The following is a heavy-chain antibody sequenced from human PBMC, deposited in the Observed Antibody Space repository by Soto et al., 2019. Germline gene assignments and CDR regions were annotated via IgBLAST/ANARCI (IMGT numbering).Heavy chain of an antibody. D-gene: IGHD3-3*01. CDR3: ARDSEWLVNGAYYYGMDV. CDR2: ISSSSSYI. CDR1: GFTFSSYS. Sequence: EVQLVESGGGLVKPGGSLRLSCAASGFTFSSYSMNWVRQAPGKGLEWVSSISSSSSYIYYADSVKGRFTISRDNAKNSLYLQMNSLRAEDTAVYYCARDSEWLVNGAYYYGMDVWGQGTTVTVSS. J-gene: IGHJ6*02. V-gene: IGHV3-21*01.